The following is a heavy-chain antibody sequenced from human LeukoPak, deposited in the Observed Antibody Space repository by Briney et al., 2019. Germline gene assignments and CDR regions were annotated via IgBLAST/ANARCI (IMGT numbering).Heavy chain of an antibody. Sequence: PSETLSLTCTVSGGSISSGGYYWSWIRQHPGKGLEWIGYIYYSGSTNYNPSLKSRVTISVDTSKNQFSLKLSSVTAADTAVYYCARKSSGWYGGGPLGYYGMDVWGQGTTVTVSS. CDR1: GGSISSGGYY. CDR3: ARKSSGWYGGGPLGYYGMDV. J-gene: IGHJ6*02. V-gene: IGHV4-61*08. D-gene: IGHD6-19*01. CDR2: IYYSGST.